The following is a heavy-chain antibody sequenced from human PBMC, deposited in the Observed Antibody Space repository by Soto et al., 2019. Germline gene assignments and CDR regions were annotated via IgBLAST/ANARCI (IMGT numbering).Heavy chain of an antibody. CDR1: GFTFSSYV. J-gene: IGHJ5*02. CDR3: AKDKLPGSLDWLFPFDP. D-gene: IGHD3-3*01. Sequence: GGSLRLSCAASGFTFSSYVIHWVRQAPGKGLDWVAVISYDGNYKYYADSVKGRFTISRDNSKNTLYLQMNSLRAEDTAVYYCAKDKLPGSLDWLFPFDPWGQGTMVTVSS. CDR2: ISYDGNYK. V-gene: IGHV3-30*18.